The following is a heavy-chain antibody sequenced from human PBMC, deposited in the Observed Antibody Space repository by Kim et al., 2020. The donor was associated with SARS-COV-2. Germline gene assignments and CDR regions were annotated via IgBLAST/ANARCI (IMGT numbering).Heavy chain of an antibody. CDR1: GFTFSGYA. J-gene: IGHJ4*02. CDR2: ISGSGGST. CDR3: AKDPIVVVTAILDY. D-gene: IGHD2-21*02. V-gene: IGHV3-23*01. Sequence: GGSLRLSCAASGFTFSGYAMSWVRQAPGKGLEWVSAISGSGGSTDYADSVKGRFTISRDNSKNTLYLQMNSLRAEDTAVYYCAKDPIVVVTAILDYWGQGTLVTVSS.